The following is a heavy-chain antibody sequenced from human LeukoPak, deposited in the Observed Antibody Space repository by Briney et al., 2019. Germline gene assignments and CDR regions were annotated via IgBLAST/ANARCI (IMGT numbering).Heavy chain of an antibody. V-gene: IGHV1-69*13. CDR3: ARTPVGYYGSDWFDP. CDR1: GYTFTGYY. Sequence: SVKVSCKASGYTFTGYYMHWVRQAPGQGLEWMGGIIPIFGTANYAQKFQGRVTITADESTSTAYMELSSLRSEDTAVYYCARTPVGYYGSDWFDPWGQGTLVTVSS. CDR2: IIPIFGTA. D-gene: IGHD3-10*01. J-gene: IGHJ5*02.